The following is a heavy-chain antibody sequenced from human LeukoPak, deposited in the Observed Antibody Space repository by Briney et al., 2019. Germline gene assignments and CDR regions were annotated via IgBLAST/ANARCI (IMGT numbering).Heavy chain of an antibody. J-gene: IGHJ4*02. Sequence: VASLKVSCKASGYTFTSYGISWVRPAPGQGLAWMGWSSAYNSNTYYAQRLQGRLTMTTDTSTSTAYMELRSLTSDDTAVYYCAREGGSSGWPDYWGQGTLVTVSS. CDR3: AREGGSSGWPDY. V-gene: IGHV1-18*01. CDR1: GYTFTSYG. CDR2: SSAYNSNT. D-gene: IGHD6-19*01.